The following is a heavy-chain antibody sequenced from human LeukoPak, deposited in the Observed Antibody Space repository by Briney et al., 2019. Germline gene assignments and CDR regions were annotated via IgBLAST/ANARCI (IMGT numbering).Heavy chain of an antibody. CDR2: IRYDGSNK. Sequence: PGRSLRLSCAASGFTFSGYGMHWVRQAPGKGLEWVAFIRYDGSNKYYADSVKGRFTISRDNSKNTLYLQMNSLRAEDTAVYYCARDSRVVPNYFDYWGQGTLVTVSS. J-gene: IGHJ4*02. CDR3: ARDSRVVPNYFDY. D-gene: IGHD6-6*01. CDR1: GFTFSGYG. V-gene: IGHV3-33*08.